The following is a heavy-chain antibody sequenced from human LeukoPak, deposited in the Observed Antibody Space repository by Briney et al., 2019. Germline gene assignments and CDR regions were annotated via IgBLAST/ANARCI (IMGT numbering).Heavy chain of an antibody. Sequence: GGSLRLSCAVSGLTFNSYAMSCVRQAPGKGLEWVSSISDSGSITNYADSVKGRFTMSRDNSKNTLYLQMNSLRAEDTAVYYCVKDLSRVGATEHWFDPWGQGTLVTVSS. CDR3: VKDLSRVGATEHWFDP. V-gene: IGHV3-23*01. CDR2: ISDSGSIT. D-gene: IGHD1-26*01. CDR1: GLTFNSYA. J-gene: IGHJ5*02.